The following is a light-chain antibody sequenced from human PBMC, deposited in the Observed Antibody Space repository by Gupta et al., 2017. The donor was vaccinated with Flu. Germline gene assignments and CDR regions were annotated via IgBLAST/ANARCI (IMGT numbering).Light chain of an antibody. CDR2: WAS. CDR3: QQEVNRPHT. CDR1: QEIFYSSTNKSY. J-gene: IGKJ4*01. Sequence: SLGETATIDCKSSQEIFYSSTNKSYLAWYQQKPGQPPKVLLYWASSRQAGVPDHFIGGGSGTDFSLTISRLQAEDVAVYYCQQEVNRPHTFGRGTTLEIK. V-gene: IGKV4-1*01.